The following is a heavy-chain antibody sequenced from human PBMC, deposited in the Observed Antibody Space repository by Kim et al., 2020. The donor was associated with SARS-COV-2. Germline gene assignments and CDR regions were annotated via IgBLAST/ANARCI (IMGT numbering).Heavy chain of an antibody. D-gene: IGHD2-2*03. Sequence: GGSLRLSCAASRFTFSNYAMSWVRQAPGKGLEWVSCITGNGGRTYYADSVKGRLTVSRDNSKNTLYLQLNSLTAVDTGVYFCAKDMNSGYCRFFDNWGQGTLVTVSS. CDR3: AKDMNSGYCRFFDN. CDR2: ITGNGGRT. J-gene: IGHJ4*02. V-gene: IGHV3-23*01. CDR1: RFTFSNYA.